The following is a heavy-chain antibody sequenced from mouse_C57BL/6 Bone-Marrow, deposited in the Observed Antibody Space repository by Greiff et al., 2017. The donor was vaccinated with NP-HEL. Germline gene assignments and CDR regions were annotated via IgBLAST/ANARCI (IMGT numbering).Heavy chain of an antibody. CDR2: IDPNSGGT. CDR3: ARARYYDYRDY. Sequence: QVQLKQPGAELVKPGASVKLSCKASGYTFTSYWMHWVKQRPGRGLEWIGRIDPNSGGTKYNEKFKSKATLTVDKPSSTAYMQLRSLTSEDSAVYYCARARYYDYRDYWGKGTTLTVSS. V-gene: IGHV1-72*01. CDR1: GYTFTSYW. J-gene: IGHJ2*01. D-gene: IGHD2-4*01.